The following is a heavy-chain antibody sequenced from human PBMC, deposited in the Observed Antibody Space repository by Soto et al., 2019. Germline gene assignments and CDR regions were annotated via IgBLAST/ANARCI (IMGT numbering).Heavy chain of an antibody. J-gene: IGHJ4*02. CDR1: GFTFSSYS. CDR3: ARDLYSSSARYFDY. V-gene: IGHV3-21*01. Sequence: EVQLVESGGGLVKPGGSLRLSCAASGFTFSSYSMNWVRQAPGKGLEWVSSISSSSSYVYYADSVKGRFTISRDNAKNSLYLQMNSLRAEDTAVYYCARDLYSSSARYFDYWGQGTLVTVSS. CDR2: ISSSSSYV. D-gene: IGHD6-6*01.